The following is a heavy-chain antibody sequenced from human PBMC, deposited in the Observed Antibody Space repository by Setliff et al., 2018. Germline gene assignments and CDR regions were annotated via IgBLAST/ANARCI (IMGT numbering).Heavy chain of an antibody. CDR1: GDTLSVYY. Sequence: PSETLSLTCTVSGDTLSVYYWSWVRQSPGQGLEWIGYIYSSGSTNYNPSLESRVTILIDKSKNQFSLNLTSVTAADTAVYYCARMAVRAASHPSSPLEYYYYMDFWGKGATVTVSS. J-gene: IGHJ6*03. D-gene: IGHD6-25*01. V-gene: IGHV4-4*08. CDR3: ARMAVRAASHPSSPLEYYYYMDF. CDR2: IYSSGST.